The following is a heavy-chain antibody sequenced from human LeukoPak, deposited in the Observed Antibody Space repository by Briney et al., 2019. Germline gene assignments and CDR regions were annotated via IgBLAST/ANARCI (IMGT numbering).Heavy chain of an antibody. D-gene: IGHD6-13*01. CDR1: GYTFTSYD. Sequence: ASVKVSCKASGYTFTSYDINWVRQTTGQGLEWMGWMNPNSGNTGYAQKFQGRVTMTRNTSISTAYMELSSLRSEDTAVYYCARGRRSRLPMDVWGKGTTVTVSS. J-gene: IGHJ6*03. CDR2: MNPNSGNT. CDR3: ARGRRSRLPMDV. V-gene: IGHV1-8*01.